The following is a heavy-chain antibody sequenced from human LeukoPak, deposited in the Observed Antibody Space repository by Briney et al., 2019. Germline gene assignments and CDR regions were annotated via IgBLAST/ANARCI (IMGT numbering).Heavy chain of an antibody. D-gene: IGHD6-19*01. J-gene: IGHJ4*02. V-gene: IGHV4-4*02. CDR1: GGSISSSNW. CDR3: ARAAYGAVAGTIIDY. CDR2: IYHSGST. Sequence: SGTLSLTCAVSGGSISSSNWWSWVRQPPGKGLEWIGEIYHSGSTNYNPSLKSRVTISVDKSKNQFSLKLSSVTAADTAVYYCARAAYGAVAGTIIDYWGQGTLVTVSS.